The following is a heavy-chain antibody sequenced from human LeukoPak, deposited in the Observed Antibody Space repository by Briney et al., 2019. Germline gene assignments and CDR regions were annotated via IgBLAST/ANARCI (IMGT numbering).Heavy chain of an antibody. V-gene: IGHV4-39*01. Sequence: TSETLSLTCTVSGGSISSSPYYWAWVRQPPGKGLEWIGSIYYSGSTYYNPSLKSRVTISVDTSKNQFSLKLSSVTAADTAVYYCARSYYGSGSCIYGVRSWGQGTLVTVSS. CDR1: GGSISSSPYY. CDR3: ARSYYGSGSCIYGVRS. CDR2: IYYSGST. J-gene: IGHJ5*02. D-gene: IGHD3-10*01.